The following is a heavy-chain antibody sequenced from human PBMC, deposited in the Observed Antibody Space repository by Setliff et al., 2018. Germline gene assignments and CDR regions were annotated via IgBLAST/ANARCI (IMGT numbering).Heavy chain of an antibody. CDR3: ARGRIQLWKYYFDY. CDR1: GGSISSGSYY. V-gene: IGHV4-61*02. J-gene: IGHJ4*02. Sequence: SETLSLTCTVSGGSISSGSYYWSWIRQPAGKGLEWIGRIYTSGSTNYNPSLKSRVTISVDTSKNQFSLNLSSVTAADTAVYYCARGRIQLWKYYFDYWGQGTLVTVSS. CDR2: IYTSGST. D-gene: IGHD5-18*01.